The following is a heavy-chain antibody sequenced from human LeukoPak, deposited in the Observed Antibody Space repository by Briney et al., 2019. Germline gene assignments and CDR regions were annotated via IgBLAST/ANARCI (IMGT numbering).Heavy chain of an antibody. CDR3: ALPELPGDY. CDR1: GGTFSSYA. CDR2: IIPILGIA. V-gene: IGHV1-69*04. Sequence: GASVKVSCKASGGTFSSYAISWVRQAPGQGLEWMGRIIPILGIANSAQKFQGRVTITADKSTSTAYMELSSLRSEDTAVYYCALPELPGDYWGQGTLVTVSS. J-gene: IGHJ4*02. D-gene: IGHD1-26*01.